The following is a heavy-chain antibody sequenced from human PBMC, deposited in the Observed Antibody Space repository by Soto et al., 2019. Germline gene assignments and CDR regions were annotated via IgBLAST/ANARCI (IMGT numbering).Heavy chain of an antibody. CDR1: GFTFSSYA. D-gene: IGHD3-22*01. CDR2: IISSGDST. J-gene: IGHJ4*02. V-gene: IGHV3-23*01. Sequence: VQLLESGGGLLQPGGSLRLSCAASGFTFSSYAMSWVRQAPGKGLEWVSAIISSGDSTYYTDSVKGRFTISRDNSKNTLYLQMNSLRAEDTAVYYCAKRYYYDNSGLWDYWGQGTLVTVSS. CDR3: AKRYYYDNSGLWDY.